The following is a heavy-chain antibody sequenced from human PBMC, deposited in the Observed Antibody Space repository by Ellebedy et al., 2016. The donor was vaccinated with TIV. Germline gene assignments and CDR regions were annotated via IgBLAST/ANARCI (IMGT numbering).Heavy chain of an antibody. D-gene: IGHD1-26*01. CDR1: GGSISSHY. Sequence: MPSETLSLTCTVSGGSISSHYWSWIRQTPGKGLEWIGYIYYSGSTNYNPSLKSRVTISVDTSKNHFSLKLSSVTAADTAVYYCARDGFVGAFDYWGQGTLVTVSS. J-gene: IGHJ4*02. V-gene: IGHV4-59*11. CDR3: ARDGFVGAFDY. CDR2: IYYSGST.